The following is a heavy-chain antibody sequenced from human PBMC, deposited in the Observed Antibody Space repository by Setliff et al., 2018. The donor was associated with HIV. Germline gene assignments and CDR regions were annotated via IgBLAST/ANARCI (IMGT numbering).Heavy chain of an antibody. CDR1: GYSFTSYW. D-gene: IGHD2-15*01. Sequence: GESLKISCKGSGYSFTSYWIGWVRQMPGKGLEWMGIIYPGDSDTRYSPSFQGQVTISADKSISTAYLQCSSLKASDTAMYYCARQRVVATTKLDAFDYWGQGTLVTVSS. J-gene: IGHJ4*02. CDR3: ARQRVVATTKLDAFDY. V-gene: IGHV5-51*01. CDR2: IYPGDSDT.